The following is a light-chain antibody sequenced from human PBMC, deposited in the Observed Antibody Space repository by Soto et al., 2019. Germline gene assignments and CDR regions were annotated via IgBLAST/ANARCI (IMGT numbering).Light chain of an antibody. CDR3: QQYDNLPPRT. CDR2: DAS. CDR1: QDISNY. V-gene: IGKV1-33*01. Sequence: DIQMTQSPSSLSASVGDRVTITCQASQDISNYLNWYQQKPGKAPKLLIYDASNLETGVPSRFSGSGSGTDFTFPISSLQPEDISTYYCQQYDNLPPRTFGGATKVEIK. J-gene: IGKJ4*01.